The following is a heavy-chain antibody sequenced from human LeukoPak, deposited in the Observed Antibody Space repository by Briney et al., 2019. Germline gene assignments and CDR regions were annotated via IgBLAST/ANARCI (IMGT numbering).Heavy chain of an antibody. V-gene: IGHV3-7*01. CDR1: GFTFSSYG. CDR2: IKEDGSEQ. Sequence: PGGSLRLSCAASGFTFSSYGMSWVRQAPGKGLEWVANIKEDGSEQYSVDSVKGRFTISRDNAKNSLYLQMNSLRAEDTAVYYCAREGSTTLYYFDYWGQGALVTVSS. D-gene: IGHD2-2*01. J-gene: IGHJ4*02. CDR3: AREGSTTLYYFDY.